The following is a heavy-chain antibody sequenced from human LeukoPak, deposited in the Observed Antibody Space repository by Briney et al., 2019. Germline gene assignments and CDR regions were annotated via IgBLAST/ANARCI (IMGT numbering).Heavy chain of an antibody. Sequence: ASVKVSCKASGYTFTGYYMHWVRQAPGQGLEWMGWINPNSGGTNYAQKFQGRVTMTRDTSISTAYMGLSRLRSDDAAVYYCAKASPYYYYGMDVWGQGTTVTVSS. V-gene: IGHV1-2*02. CDR3: AKASPYYYYGMDV. D-gene: IGHD2-2*01. J-gene: IGHJ6*02. CDR1: GYTFTGYY. CDR2: INPNSGGT.